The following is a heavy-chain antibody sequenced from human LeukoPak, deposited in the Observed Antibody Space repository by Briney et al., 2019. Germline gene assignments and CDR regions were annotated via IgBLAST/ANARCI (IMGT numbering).Heavy chain of an antibody. D-gene: IGHD3/OR15-3a*01. CDR3: ARDTPGRGLGILDY. Sequence: PGGSLRLSCVVSGFTFSKYWMTWVRQAPGKGLEWVANIKLDGSDKYYVDSVKDRFTISRDNAKNSLYLQMNSLRAEDTAMYYCARDTPGRGLGILDYWGQGTLVTVSS. J-gene: IGHJ4*02. CDR1: GFTFSKYW. V-gene: IGHV3-7*01. CDR2: IKLDGSDK.